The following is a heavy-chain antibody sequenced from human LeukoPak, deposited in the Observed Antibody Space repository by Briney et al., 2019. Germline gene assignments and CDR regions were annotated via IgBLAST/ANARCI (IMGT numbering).Heavy chain of an antibody. CDR1: GFIFDDYG. D-gene: IGHD3-10*01. Sequence: GGSLRLSCAASGFIFDDYGMSWVRQAPGKGLEWVSLISWDGGSTYYADSVKGRFTISRDNSKNSLYLQMNSLRTEDTALYYCAKDASYYGRYYYYMDVWGKGATVTVSS. V-gene: IGHV3-43*01. CDR3: AKDASYYGRYYYYMDV. CDR2: ISWDGGST. J-gene: IGHJ6*03.